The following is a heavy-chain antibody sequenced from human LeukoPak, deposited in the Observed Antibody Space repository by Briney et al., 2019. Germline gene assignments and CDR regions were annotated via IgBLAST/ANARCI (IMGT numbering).Heavy chain of an antibody. Sequence: GGSLRLSCAASGFTFSSYSMNWVRQAPGKGLEWVSSISSSSSYIYYADSVKGRFTISRDNAKNSLYLQMNSLRAEDTAVYYCARNSSSRYDAFDIWGQGTMVTASS. D-gene: IGHD6-13*01. J-gene: IGHJ3*02. CDR1: GFTFSSYS. CDR2: ISSSSSYI. V-gene: IGHV3-21*01. CDR3: ARNSSSRYDAFDI.